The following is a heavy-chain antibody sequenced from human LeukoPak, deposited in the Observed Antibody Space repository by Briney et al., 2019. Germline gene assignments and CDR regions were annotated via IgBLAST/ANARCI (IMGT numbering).Heavy chain of an antibody. CDR2: INPSRNT. Sequence: SETLSLTCAVYGGSFSGYYWNWIRQPPGKGLEWIGQINPSRNTNYNPSLKSRVTISVDTSKKQFSLKLDSVTAADTAMYFCARDTPPQDVVIRGWFDPWGQGTLVAVSS. CDR3: ARDTPPQDVVIRGWFDP. D-gene: IGHD2-15*01. V-gene: IGHV4-34*01. J-gene: IGHJ5*02. CDR1: GGSFSGYY.